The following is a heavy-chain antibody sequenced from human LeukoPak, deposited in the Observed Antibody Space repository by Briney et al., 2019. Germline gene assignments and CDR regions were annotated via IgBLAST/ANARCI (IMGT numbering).Heavy chain of an antibody. Sequence: TASETLSLTCTVAGGSISRSSYYWGWIRQPPAKGLEWIGSIYYSGSTYYNPSLNSRVTISVDTSKNQFSLKLSSVTAADAAVYYCAVAAAGTGFDYWGQGTLVTVSS. J-gene: IGHJ4*02. CDR1: GGSISRSSYY. D-gene: IGHD6-13*01. CDR3: AVAAAGTGFDY. V-gene: IGHV4-39*07. CDR2: IYYSGST.